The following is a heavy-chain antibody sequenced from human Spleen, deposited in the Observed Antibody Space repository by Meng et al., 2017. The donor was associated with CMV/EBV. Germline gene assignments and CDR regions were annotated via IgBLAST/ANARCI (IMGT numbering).Heavy chain of an antibody. Sequence: GESLKISCAASGFTVSSNYMSWVRQAPGKGLEWVSVIYSGGSTYYADSVKGRFTISRDNSKNTLYLQMNSLRAEDTAVYYCASLGPAGYDSSKVAFDIWGQGTMVTVSS. J-gene: IGHJ3*02. CDR3: ASLGPAGYDSSKVAFDI. CDR1: GFTVSSNY. CDR2: IYSGGST. D-gene: IGHD3-22*01. V-gene: IGHV3-53*01.